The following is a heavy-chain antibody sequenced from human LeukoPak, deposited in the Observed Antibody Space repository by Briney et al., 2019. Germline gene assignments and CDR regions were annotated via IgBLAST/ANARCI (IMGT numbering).Heavy chain of an antibody. V-gene: IGHV3-23*01. CDR2: ISGSGGST. J-gene: IGHJ4*02. D-gene: IGHD6-13*01. CDR3: AKDAMGDAGYSSSWYFDY. Sequence: GGSLRLSCAASGFTFSSYAMSWVRQAPGKGLEWVSAISGSGGSTYYADSVKGRFTISRDNSKNTLYLQMNSLRAEDTAVYYWAKDAMGDAGYSSSWYFDYWGQGTLVPAS. CDR1: GFTFSSYA.